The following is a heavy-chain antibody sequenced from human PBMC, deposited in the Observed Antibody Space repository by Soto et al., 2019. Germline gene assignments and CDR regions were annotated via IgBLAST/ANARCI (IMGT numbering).Heavy chain of an antibody. Sequence: QVQLVESGGGVVQPGKSLRLSCAASGFTFSSCAMHWARQAPGKGLEWVTVISIRGSDEYYAESVRGRFTIARDDSKNTLYLQMDSLRVEDTAVYYCARGTIVARQHLDYWGQGTLVTVSS. V-gene: IGHV3-30*03. CDR3: ARGTIVARQHLDY. J-gene: IGHJ4*02. D-gene: IGHD6-6*01. CDR1: GFTFSSCA. CDR2: ISIRGSDE.